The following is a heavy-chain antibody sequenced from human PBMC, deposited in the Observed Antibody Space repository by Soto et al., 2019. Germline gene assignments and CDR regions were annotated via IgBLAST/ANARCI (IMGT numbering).Heavy chain of an antibody. Sequence: EVQLVESGGGLVQPGGSLRLSCEASGFTFSSYWMHWVRQAPGKGLVWISRIKGDASSVNYAASVKGRFTISRDNAKNTLYLQMNSLSAEDTALYYRARGASGRFYFDYWGQGTLVTVSS. D-gene: IGHD3-10*01. CDR3: ARGASGRFYFDY. CDR2: IKGDASSV. J-gene: IGHJ4*02. V-gene: IGHV3-74*01. CDR1: GFTFSSYW.